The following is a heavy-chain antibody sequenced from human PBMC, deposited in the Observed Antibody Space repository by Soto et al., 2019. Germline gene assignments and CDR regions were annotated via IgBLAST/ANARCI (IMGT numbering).Heavy chain of an antibody. V-gene: IGHV1-18*01. CDR2: ISAYNGNT. CDR1: GYTFTSYG. CDR3: ATQIVLMVYASYGMDV. Sequence: ASVKVSCKASGYTFTSYGISWVRQAPGQGLEWMGWISAYNGNTNYAQKLQGRVTITADESTSTAYMELRSLRSEDTAVYYCATQIVLMVYASYGMDVWGQGTTVTVSS. D-gene: IGHD2-8*01. J-gene: IGHJ6*02.